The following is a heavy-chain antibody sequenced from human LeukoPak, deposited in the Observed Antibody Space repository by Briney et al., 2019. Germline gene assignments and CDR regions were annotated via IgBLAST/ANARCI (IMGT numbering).Heavy chain of an antibody. J-gene: IGHJ4*02. CDR1: GFTFSSYA. CDR3: AKDEAKGYYFDY. V-gene: IGHV3-23*01. CDR2: ISGSGGST. Sequence: PGGSLRLSCAASGFTFSSYALSWVRQAPGKGLEWVSAISGSGGSTYYADSVKGRFTISRDNSKNTLYLQMNSLRAEDTAVYYCAKDEAKGYYFDYWGQGTLVTVSS.